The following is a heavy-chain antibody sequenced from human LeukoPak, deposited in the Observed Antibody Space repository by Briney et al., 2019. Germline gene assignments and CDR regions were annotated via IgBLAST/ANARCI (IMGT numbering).Heavy chain of an antibody. CDR2: ISGSGGST. D-gene: IGHD2-2*01. Sequence: GGSLRLSCAASGFTFSGYAMSWVRQAPGKGLEWVSAISGSGGSTYYADSVKGRFTISRDNSKNTLYLQMNSLRAEDTAVYYCAKGLSLGYCSSTSCSEYFQHWGQGTLVTVSS. V-gene: IGHV3-23*01. CDR1: GFTFSGYA. CDR3: AKGLSLGYCSSTSCSEYFQH. J-gene: IGHJ1*01.